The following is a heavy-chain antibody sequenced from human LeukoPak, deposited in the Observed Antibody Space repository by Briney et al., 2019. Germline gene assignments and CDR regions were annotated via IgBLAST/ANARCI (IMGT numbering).Heavy chain of an antibody. CDR3: AKGHSYYYDSSGYPWGY. J-gene: IGHJ4*02. CDR1: GFTFDDYA. CDR2: ISWNSGSI. Sequence: PGRSLRLSCAASGFTFDDYAMHWVRQAPGKGLEWVSGISWNSGSIGYADSVKGRFTTSRDNAKNSLYLQMNSLRAEDTALYYCAKGHSYYYDSSGYPWGYWGQGTLVTVSS. V-gene: IGHV3-9*01. D-gene: IGHD3-22*01.